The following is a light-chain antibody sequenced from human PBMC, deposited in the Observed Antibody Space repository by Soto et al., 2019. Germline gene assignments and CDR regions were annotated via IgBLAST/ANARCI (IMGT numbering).Light chain of an antibody. CDR2: GAS. CDR1: QSVSSN. J-gene: IGKJ1*01. Sequence: EIVMTQSPATLSVSPGERATLSCRASQSVSSNLAWYQQKPGQAPRLLIYGASTRATGVPARFSGSGSGTEFTLTISSLQSEDFALYYCQQYNKAPPSTFGQETKVETK. CDR3: QQYNKAPPST. V-gene: IGKV3-15*01.